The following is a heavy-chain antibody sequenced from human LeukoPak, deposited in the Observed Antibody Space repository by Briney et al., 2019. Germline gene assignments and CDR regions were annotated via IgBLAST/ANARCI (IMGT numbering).Heavy chain of an antibody. CDR1: GYTSTGYY. D-gene: IGHD6-19*01. CDR3: ARLASVPG. CDR2: IHPNSGGT. V-gene: IGHV1-2*02. J-gene: IGHJ1*01. Sequence: ASVKVSCKASGYTSTGYYLHWVRQAPGQGLEWMGWIHPNSGGTSYAQRFQGRVTMTRDTSISTAYMELSSLRSDDTALYFCARLASVPGWGQGTLVTVSS.